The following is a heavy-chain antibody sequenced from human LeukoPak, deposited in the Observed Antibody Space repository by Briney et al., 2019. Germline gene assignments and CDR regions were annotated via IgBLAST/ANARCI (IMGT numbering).Heavy chain of an antibody. J-gene: IGHJ4*02. CDR3: TRDRY. CDR2: IYHSGST. V-gene: IGHV4-4*02. CDR1: GGSISSSNW. Sequence: LRETLSLTCAVSGGSISSSNWWSWVRQPPGKGLEWIGEIYHSGSTNHNPSLKSRVTMSLQTSNNQFFLKLSSVTAADTAVYYCTRDRYWGQGILVTVSS.